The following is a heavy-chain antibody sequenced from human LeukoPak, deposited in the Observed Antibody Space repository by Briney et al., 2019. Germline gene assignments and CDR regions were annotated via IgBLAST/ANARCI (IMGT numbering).Heavy chain of an antibody. Sequence: SETLSLTCTVSGGSISSYYWSWIRQPPGKGLEWIGSIYYSGSTYYNPSLKSRVTISVDTSKNQFSLKLSSVTAADTAVYYCARSQYYDFWSGFFSWGQGTLVTVSS. V-gene: IGHV4-39*01. CDR1: GGSISSYY. J-gene: IGHJ4*02. CDR3: ARSQYYDFWSGFFS. D-gene: IGHD3-3*01. CDR2: IYYSGST.